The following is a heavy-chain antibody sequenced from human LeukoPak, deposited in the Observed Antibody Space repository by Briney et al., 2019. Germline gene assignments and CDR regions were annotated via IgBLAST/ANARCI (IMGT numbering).Heavy chain of an antibody. CDR2: ISGSGGST. J-gene: IGHJ4*02. D-gene: IGHD2-2*01. Sequence: GGSLRLCCAASGFTFSSYAMSWVRQAPGKGLEWVSAISGSGGSTYYADSVKGRFTISRDNSKNTLYLQMNSLRAEDTAVYYCAKDRDIVVVPGANYYFDYWGQGTLVTVSS. CDR1: GFTFSSYA. CDR3: AKDRDIVVVPGANYYFDY. V-gene: IGHV3-23*01.